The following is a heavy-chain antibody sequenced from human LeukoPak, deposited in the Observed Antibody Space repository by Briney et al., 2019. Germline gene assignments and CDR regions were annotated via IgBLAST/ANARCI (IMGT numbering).Heavy chain of an antibody. V-gene: IGHV1-8*01. CDR1: GYTFTSYD. D-gene: IGHD5-12*01. CDR3: ARVKFSGYDRRIDY. Sequence: ASVKVSCKASGYTFTSYDINWVRQATGQGLEWMGWMNPNSGNTGYAQKFQGRVTMTRNTSISTAYMEPSSLRSEDTAVYYCARVKFSGYDRRIDYWGQGTLVTVSS. CDR2: MNPNSGNT. J-gene: IGHJ4*02.